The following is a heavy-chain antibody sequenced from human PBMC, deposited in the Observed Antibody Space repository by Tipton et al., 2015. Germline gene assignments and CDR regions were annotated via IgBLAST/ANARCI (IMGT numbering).Heavy chain of an antibody. D-gene: IGHD5-24*01. Sequence: SLRLSCAASEFTFSSYAMHWVRQAPGKGLEWVAVISYDGSNKYYVDSVKGRFTISRDNSKNTLYLQMNSLRAEDTAVYYCTVAGEMVTIGNDAFDIWGQGTMVTVSS. V-gene: IGHV3-30*03. J-gene: IGHJ3*02. CDR3: TVAGEMVTIGNDAFDI. CDR2: ISYDGSNK. CDR1: EFTFSSYA.